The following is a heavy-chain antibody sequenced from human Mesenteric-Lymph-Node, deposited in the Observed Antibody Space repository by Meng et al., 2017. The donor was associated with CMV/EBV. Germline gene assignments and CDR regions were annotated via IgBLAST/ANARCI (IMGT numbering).Heavy chain of an antibody. V-gene: IGHV1-46*01. Sequence: ASVKVSCKASGYTFTSYYMHWVRQAPGQGLEWMGLINPSGGSTSYAQKFQGRVTMTRDTSTSTVYMELSSLRSEDTAVYYCAREMSPVTIFGVDYYYGMDVWGQGTTVTVSS. J-gene: IGHJ6*02. D-gene: IGHD3-3*01. CDR2: INPSGGST. CDR3: AREMSPVTIFGVDYYYGMDV. CDR1: GYTFTSYY.